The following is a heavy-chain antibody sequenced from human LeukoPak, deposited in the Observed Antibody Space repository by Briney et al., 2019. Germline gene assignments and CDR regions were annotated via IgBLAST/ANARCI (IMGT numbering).Heavy chain of an antibody. CDR2: VYYTGST. J-gene: IGHJ4*02. D-gene: IGHD2-2*01. CDR3: PRQPLGYCSCTYCYVYYVDV. Sequence: PSETLSLTCTVSDGSINSYYCSWIRQPPGKGLEWIGYVYYTGSTNYNPSLESRVIISVDTSKNQFSLKLSSVTAADTAVYYCPRQPLGYCSCTYCYVYYVDVWGQGTLVTVSS. CDR1: DGSINSYY. V-gene: IGHV4-59*08.